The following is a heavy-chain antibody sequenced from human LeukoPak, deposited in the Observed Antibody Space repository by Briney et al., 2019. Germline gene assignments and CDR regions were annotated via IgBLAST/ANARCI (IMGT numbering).Heavy chain of an antibody. Sequence: KPSETLSLTCAVYGGSFTDYYWSWIRQPPGKRLEWIGEINHRGSTNYNSSLKSRVTISVDRSKNQFSLKLNSVTAADTAVYFCARVPHTTSSIDYWGQGAPVTVSS. CDR2: INHRGST. J-gene: IGHJ4*02. D-gene: IGHD6-6*01. CDR3: ARVPHTTSSIDY. CDR1: GGSFTDYY. V-gene: IGHV4-34*01.